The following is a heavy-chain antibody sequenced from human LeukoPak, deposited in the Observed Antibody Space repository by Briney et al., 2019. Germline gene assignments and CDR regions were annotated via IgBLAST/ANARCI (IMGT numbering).Heavy chain of an antibody. CDR2: ISYDGSNK. D-gene: IGHD6-13*01. CDR1: GFTFSSYA. Sequence: GGSLRLSCAASGFTFSSYAMHWVRQAPGKGLEWVAVISYDGSNKYYADSVKGRFTISRDNSKNTLYLQMNSLRAEDTAVYYCARRIAAAGGNYYYYYCMDVWGQGTTVTVSS. CDR3: ARRIAAAGGNYYYYYCMDV. J-gene: IGHJ6*02. V-gene: IGHV3-30-3*01.